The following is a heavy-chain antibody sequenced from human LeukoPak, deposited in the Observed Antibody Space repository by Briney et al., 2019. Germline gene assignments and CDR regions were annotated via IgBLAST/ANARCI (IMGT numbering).Heavy chain of an antibody. CDR1: GGSISNGGYS. CDR3: ARGTWLDY. CDR2: IYHSGST. V-gene: IGHV4-30-2*01. J-gene: IGHJ4*02. D-gene: IGHD5-12*01. Sequence: PSETLSLTCAVSGGSISNGGYSWSWIRQPPGKGLEWIGYIYHSGSTYYNPSLKSRVTISVDRSKNQFSLKLSSVTAADTAVYYCARGTWLDYWGQGTLVTVSS.